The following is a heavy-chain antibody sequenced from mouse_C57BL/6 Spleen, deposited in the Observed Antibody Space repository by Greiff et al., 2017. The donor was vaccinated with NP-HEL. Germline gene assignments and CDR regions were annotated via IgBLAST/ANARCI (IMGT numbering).Heavy chain of an antibody. CDR1: GYTFTSYW. Sequence: VQLQQPGAELVKPGASVKLSCKASGYTFTSYWMHWVKQRPGQGLEWIGMIHPNSGSTNYNEKFKSKATLTVDKSSSTAYMQLSSLTSEDSAVYYCARRDGYYAEYYAMDYWGQGTSVTVSS. CDR2: IHPNSGST. D-gene: IGHD2-3*01. V-gene: IGHV1-64*01. CDR3: ARRDGYYAEYYAMDY. J-gene: IGHJ4*01.